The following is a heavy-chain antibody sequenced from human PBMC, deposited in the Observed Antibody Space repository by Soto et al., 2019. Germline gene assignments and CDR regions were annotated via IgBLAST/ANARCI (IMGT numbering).Heavy chain of an antibody. Sequence: SETLSLTCTVYGGSFSGYYWSWIRQPPGKGLEWIGEINHSGSTNYNPSLKSRVTISVDTSKNQFSLKLSSVTAAETAVYYCASLSGWRKYYYYHGMDVWGQGTTVTVSS. CDR2: INHSGST. V-gene: IGHV4-34*01. CDR1: GGSFSGYY. CDR3: ASLSGWRKYYYYHGMDV. J-gene: IGHJ6*02. D-gene: IGHD3-10*01.